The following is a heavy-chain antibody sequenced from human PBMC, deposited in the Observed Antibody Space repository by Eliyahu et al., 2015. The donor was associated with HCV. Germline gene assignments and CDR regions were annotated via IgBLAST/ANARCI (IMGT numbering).Heavy chain of an antibody. V-gene: IGHV3-23*01. J-gene: IGHJ5*02. Sequence: EVQLLESGGGLVQPGGSLRLSCAASGFSISNDAMSWVRQAPGRGLEWVSLIIGSGGTAYYADSVKGRFTISRDNSKNTLYLQMNSLRAEDTAIYYCAKGTTQMGTWGQGTLVTVSS. CDR2: IIGSGGTA. D-gene: IGHD5-24*01. CDR1: GFSISNDA. CDR3: AKGTTQMGT.